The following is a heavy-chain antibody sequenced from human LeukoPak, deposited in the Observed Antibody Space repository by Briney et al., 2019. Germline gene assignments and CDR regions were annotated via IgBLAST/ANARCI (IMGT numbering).Heavy chain of an antibody. CDR2: IDPSEGAT. CDR3: ASALYCGGDCYSGRYFFDY. CDR1: GYTFTNYY. D-gene: IGHD2-21*02. V-gene: IGHV1-46*01. Sequence: ASVKVSCKASGYTFTNYYIHWVRQAPGQGLEWMGMIDPSEGATSNAQKVQGRVTMTRDTSTSTIYMELSSLRFEDTAVYYCASALYCGGDCYSGRYFFDYWGQGTLVTVSS. J-gene: IGHJ4*02.